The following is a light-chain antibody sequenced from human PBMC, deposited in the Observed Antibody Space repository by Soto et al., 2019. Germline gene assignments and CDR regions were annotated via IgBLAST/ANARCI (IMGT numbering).Light chain of an antibody. Sequence: EIVLKQSPGTLSLSPGERATLSCRASQSVSSSYLAWYQQKPGQAPRLLIYGASSRATGIPDRFSGSGSGTDFTLTTSRLEPADFAVYYCQQYGSSPWTFGQGTKVEIK. J-gene: IGKJ1*01. CDR3: QQYGSSPWT. CDR1: QSVSSSY. CDR2: GAS. V-gene: IGKV3-20*01.